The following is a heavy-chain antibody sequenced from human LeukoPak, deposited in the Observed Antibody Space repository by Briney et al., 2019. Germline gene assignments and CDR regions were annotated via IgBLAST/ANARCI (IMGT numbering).Heavy chain of an antibody. CDR3: ARDRGYGDSTTYYFDY. V-gene: IGHV3-30-3*01. CDR1: GFTFSSYA. Sequence: GGSLRLSCAASGFTFSSYAMRWVRQAPGKGLEWVAVISYDGSNKYYADFVKGRYTISRDNSKNTLYLQMNSLRAEDTAVYYCARDRGYGDSTTYYFDYWGQGTLVTVSS. J-gene: IGHJ4*02. D-gene: IGHD4-17*01. CDR2: ISYDGSNK.